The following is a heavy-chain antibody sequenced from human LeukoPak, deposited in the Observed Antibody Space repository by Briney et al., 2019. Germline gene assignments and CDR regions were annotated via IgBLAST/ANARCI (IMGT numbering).Heavy chain of an antibody. CDR1: GYAFTSYG. CDR3: ARYIAAAGSLDY. D-gene: IGHD6-13*01. Sequence: ASVKVSCKASGYAFTSYGISWVRQAPGQGLEWMGWISAYNGNTNYAQKLQGRVTMTTDTSTSTAYMELRSLRSDDTAVYYCARYIAAAGSLDYWGQGTLVTVSS. V-gene: IGHV1-18*01. CDR2: ISAYNGNT. J-gene: IGHJ4*02.